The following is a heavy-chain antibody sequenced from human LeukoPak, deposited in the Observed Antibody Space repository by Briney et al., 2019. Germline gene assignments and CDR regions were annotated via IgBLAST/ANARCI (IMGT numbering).Heavy chain of an antibody. V-gene: IGHV1-24*01. CDR2: FDPKDGET. J-gene: IGHJ5*02. Sequence: ASVKVSCKVSGYTLTELSMHWVRQAPGKGLGWMGGFDPKDGETIYAQKFQGRVTMTEDTSTDTAYMELSSLRSEDTAVYYCATGGNRGIAVAGTGWFDPWGQGTLVTVSS. CDR1: GYTLTELS. D-gene: IGHD6-19*01. CDR3: ATGGNRGIAVAGTGWFDP.